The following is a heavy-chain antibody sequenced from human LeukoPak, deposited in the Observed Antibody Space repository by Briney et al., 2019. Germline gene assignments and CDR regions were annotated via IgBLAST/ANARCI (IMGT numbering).Heavy chain of an antibody. CDR2: ISSDSYYI. V-gene: IGHV3-21*03. CDR1: GFTFSRSA. J-gene: IGHJ4*02. CDR3: ARDRGGGSLDY. Sequence: GGSLRLSCAASGFTFSRSAMNWVRQAPGRGLEWVSSISSDSYYIYYGDSLKGRFTISRDNAKNSLFLQMNSLRSEDTAVYYCARDRGGGSLDYWGQGTLVTVSS. D-gene: IGHD3-16*01.